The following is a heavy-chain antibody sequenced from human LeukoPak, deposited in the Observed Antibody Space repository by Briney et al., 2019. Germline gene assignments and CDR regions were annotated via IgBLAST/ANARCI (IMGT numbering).Heavy chain of an antibody. CDR3: TRDFGSNVVVTAIVD. J-gene: IGHJ4*02. CDR2: ISSSGSTI. D-gene: IGHD2-21*02. Sequence: PGGSLRLSCAASGFTFSDYYMSWIRQAPGKGLEWVSYISSSGSTIYYADSVKGRFTISRDNAKNSLYLQMNSLRAEDTATYYCTRDFGSNVVVTAIVDWGQGTLVTVSS. V-gene: IGHV3-11*04. CDR1: GFTFSDYY.